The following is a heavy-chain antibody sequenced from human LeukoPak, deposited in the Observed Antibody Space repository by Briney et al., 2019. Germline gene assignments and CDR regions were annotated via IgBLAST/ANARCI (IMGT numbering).Heavy chain of an antibody. J-gene: IGHJ4*02. V-gene: IGHV4-61*02. CDR3: AGSRGYSYGYELSTDY. D-gene: IGHD5-18*01. Sequence: SEPLYLTCTVSGGSISSGSYYWSWIRQPAGKGLERIGRIYTSGSTNYNPSIKCRVTISVDTSKNQFSLKLSSVTAADTAVYYCAGSRGYSYGYELSTDYWGQGTLVTVPS. CDR2: IYTSGST. CDR1: GGSISSGSYY.